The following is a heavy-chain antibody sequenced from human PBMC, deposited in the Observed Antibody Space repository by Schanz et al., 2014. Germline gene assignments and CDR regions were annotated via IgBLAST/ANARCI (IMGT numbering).Heavy chain of an antibody. CDR3: ARDNRQCSGPCSGGSCHPCGTDV. D-gene: IGHD2-15*01. J-gene: IGHJ6*02. CDR1: GFTFSRYW. V-gene: IGHV3-74*01. Sequence: EVQLVQSGGGLVQPGGSLRLSCAASGFTFSRYWMQWVRQAPGKGLVWVSRIYMDGSGRDYGDSVKGRFTVSRDNAKNTLYLQMDSLRAEDTAVYYCARDNRQCSGPCSGGSCHPCGTDVWGQGTTXIVSS. CDR2: IYMDGSGR.